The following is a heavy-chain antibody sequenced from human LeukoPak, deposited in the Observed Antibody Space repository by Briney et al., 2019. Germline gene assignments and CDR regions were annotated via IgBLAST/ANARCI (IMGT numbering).Heavy chain of an antibody. Sequence: ASVKVSCTASGGTFSSDAISWVGQARGQGLKWLGGIIPIFGTANYAQKFQCRVTITADDSTSTAYMELSSLRSEDTAVYYCARGIYCTSTSCPSIWGQGTMVTVSS. D-gene: IGHD2-2*01. CDR1: GGTFSSDA. V-gene: IGHV1-69*13. CDR3: ARGIYCTSTSCPSI. CDR2: IIPIFGTA. J-gene: IGHJ3*02.